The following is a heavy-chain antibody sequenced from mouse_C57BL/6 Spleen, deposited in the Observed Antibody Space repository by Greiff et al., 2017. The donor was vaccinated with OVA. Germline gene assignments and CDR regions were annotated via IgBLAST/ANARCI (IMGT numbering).Heavy chain of an antibody. V-gene: IGHV1-9*01. CDR3: ARRATVVADWYFDV. J-gene: IGHJ1*03. D-gene: IGHD1-1*01. CDR1: GYTFTGYW. Sequence: QVQLQQSGAELLKPGASVKLSCKATGYTFTGYWIEWVKQRPGHGLEWIGEILPGSGSTNYNEKFKGKATFTADTSSNTAYMQPSSLTTEDSAIYYCARRATVVADWYFDVWGTGTTVTVSS. CDR2: ILPGSGST.